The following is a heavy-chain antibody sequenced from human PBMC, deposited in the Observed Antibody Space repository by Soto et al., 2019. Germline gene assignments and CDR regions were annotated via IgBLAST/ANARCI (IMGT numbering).Heavy chain of an antibody. D-gene: IGHD6-19*01. CDR1: GFTFSSYG. V-gene: IGHV3-30*18. J-gene: IGHJ2*01. CDR2: ISYDGRNK. CDR3: AKDGGEWLLLNWYFDL. Sequence: QVQLVESGGGVVQPGRSLRLSCAASGFTFSSYGMHWVRQAPGKGLEWVAVISYDGRNKNYADSVKGRFTISREYLQMNNLRAEDRAVYYCAKDGGEWLLLNWYFDLWGRGTLVTVSS.